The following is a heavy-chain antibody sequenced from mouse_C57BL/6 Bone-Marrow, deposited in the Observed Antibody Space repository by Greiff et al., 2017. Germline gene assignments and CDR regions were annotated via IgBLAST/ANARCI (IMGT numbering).Heavy chain of an antibody. J-gene: IGHJ4*01. Sequence: QVQLQESGPGLVAPSQSLSITCTVSGFSLTSYGVHWVRQPPGKGLEWLVVIWSDGSTTYNSALKSRLSISKDNSKSQVFLKTNSLQTDDTAMYYCARHGYDYGGGAMDYWGQGTSVTVSS. V-gene: IGHV2-6-1*01. CDR1: GFSLTSYG. CDR2: IWSDGST. CDR3: ARHGYDYGGGAMDY. D-gene: IGHD2-4*01.